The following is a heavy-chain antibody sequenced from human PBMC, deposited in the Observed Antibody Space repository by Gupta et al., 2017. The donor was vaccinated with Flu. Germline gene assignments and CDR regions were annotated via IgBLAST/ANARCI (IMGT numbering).Heavy chain of an antibody. CDR2: INPNSGGT. V-gene: IGHV1-2*02. J-gene: IGHJ6*02. CDR3: ARMRPAGGYCSGGSCYQDYYGMDV. Sequence: APGQGLEWMGWINPNSGGTNYAQKFQGRVTMTRDTSISTAYMELSRLRSDDTAVYYCARMRPAGGYCSGGSCYQDYYGMDVWGQGTTVTVSS. D-gene: IGHD2-15*01.